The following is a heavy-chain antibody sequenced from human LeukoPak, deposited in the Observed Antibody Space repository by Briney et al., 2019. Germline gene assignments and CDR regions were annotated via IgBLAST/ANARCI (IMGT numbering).Heavy chain of an antibody. Sequence: GGSLRLFCAASGFTFSSYGMHWVRQAPGKGLEWVAVISYDGSNKYYADSVKGRFTISRDNSKNTLYLQMNSLRAEDMALYYCAKGQAFGGVIVSPFDYWGQGTLVTVSS. CDR2: ISYDGSNK. V-gene: IGHV3-30*18. D-gene: IGHD3-16*02. J-gene: IGHJ4*02. CDR1: GFTFSSYG. CDR3: AKGQAFGGVIVSPFDY.